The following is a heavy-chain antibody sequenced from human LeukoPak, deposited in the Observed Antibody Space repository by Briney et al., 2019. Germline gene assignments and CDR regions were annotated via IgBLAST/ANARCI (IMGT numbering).Heavy chain of an antibody. CDR2: IYYSGST. CDR3: ARVTPLYDHCYFDW. Sequence: SETLSLTCTVSGDSIRSSYWSWIRQPPGRGLEWIGYIYYSGSTNYNPSHKSRVTISVDTSKNQFSLRLSSVTAADTAIYYCARVTPLYDHCYFDWWGQGTLVTVSS. D-gene: IGHD3-22*01. V-gene: IGHV4-59*01. J-gene: IGHJ4*02. CDR1: GDSIRSSY.